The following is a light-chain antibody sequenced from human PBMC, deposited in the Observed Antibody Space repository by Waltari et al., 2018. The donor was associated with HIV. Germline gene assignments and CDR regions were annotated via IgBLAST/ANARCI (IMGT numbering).Light chain of an antibody. Sequence: DIQLTQSPSFLSASVGDRVTITCRASRGITTYLAWHQQKPGKAPKLLIYGASTLQTGVPSRFSGSASGTEFTLTLDTLQPEDFATYYCQYLDSFPLFGGGTKVEVK. V-gene: IGKV1-9*01. J-gene: IGKJ4*01. CDR1: RGITTY. CDR2: GAS. CDR3: QYLDSFPL.